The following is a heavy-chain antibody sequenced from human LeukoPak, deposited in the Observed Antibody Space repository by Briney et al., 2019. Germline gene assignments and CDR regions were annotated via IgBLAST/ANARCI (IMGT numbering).Heavy chain of an antibody. CDR1: GYTFTSYG. J-gene: IGHJ3*02. CDR2: ISAYNGNT. Sequence: GASVMLSCKASGYTFTSYGISWVRQAPGQGLGWMGWISAYNGNTNFAQKLQGRITMTTDTSTSTAYMELRSLRSDDTAVYYCVRSGYCYGGTCHSGAFDIWGQGTVVTVSS. D-gene: IGHD2-15*01. CDR3: VRSGYCYGGTCHSGAFDI. V-gene: IGHV1-18*01.